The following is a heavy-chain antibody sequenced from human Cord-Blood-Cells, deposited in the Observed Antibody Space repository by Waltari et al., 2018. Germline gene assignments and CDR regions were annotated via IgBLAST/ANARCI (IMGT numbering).Heavy chain of an antibody. J-gene: IGHJ3*02. CDR3: AKLSSITIFGVDAFDI. Sequence: QVQLVESGGGVVQPGRSLRLSCAASGFTFSSYGMHWVRQAPGKGLEWVAVISYDGSNKYYADSVKGRFTISRDNSKNTLYLQMNSLRAEDTAVYYCAKLSSITIFGVDAFDIWGQGTMVTVSS. D-gene: IGHD3-3*01. V-gene: IGHV3-30*18. CDR1: GFTFSSYG. CDR2: ISYDGSNK.